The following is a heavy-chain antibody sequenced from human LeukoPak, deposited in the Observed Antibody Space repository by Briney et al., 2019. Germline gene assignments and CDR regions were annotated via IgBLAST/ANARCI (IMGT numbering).Heavy chain of an antibody. D-gene: IGHD3-16*01. V-gene: IGHV4-4*09. CDR1: GGSISSYY. CDR2: IYTSGST. CDR3: AKHVGASWFDP. Sequence: SETLSLTCTVSGGSISSYYWSWIRQPPGKGLEWIGYIYTSGSTNYNPSLKSRVTISVDTSKNQFSLKLSSVTAADTAVYYCAKHVGASWFDPWGQGTLVTVSS. J-gene: IGHJ5*02.